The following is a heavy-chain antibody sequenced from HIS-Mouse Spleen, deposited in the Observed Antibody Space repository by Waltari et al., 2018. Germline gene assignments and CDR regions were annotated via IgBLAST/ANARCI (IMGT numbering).Heavy chain of an antibody. CDR1: GGSTSSSSYY. Sequence: QLQLQESGPGLVKPSETLSLTCTVSGGSTSSSSYYWGWFRQPPGKGLGGIGSIYYSGGTYYHPTLKSGVTISVDTSKNQFSLKLSSVTAADAAGYYCAREIPYSSSWYDWYFDLWGRGTLVTVSS. CDR2: IYYSGGT. D-gene: IGHD6-13*01. CDR3: AREIPYSSSWYDWYFDL. J-gene: IGHJ2*01. V-gene: IGHV4-39*07.